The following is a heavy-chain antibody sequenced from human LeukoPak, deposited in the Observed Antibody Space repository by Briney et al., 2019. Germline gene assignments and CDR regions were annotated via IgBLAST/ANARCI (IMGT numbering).Heavy chain of an antibody. Sequence: GGSLRLSCAASGFTFSSYAMSWVRRAPGKGLEWVSAISGSGGSTYYADSVKGRFTISRDNSKNTLYLQMNSLRAEDTAVYYCAKTRITIFGVVRDYYFDYWGQGTLVTVSS. J-gene: IGHJ4*02. V-gene: IGHV3-23*01. D-gene: IGHD3-3*01. CDR1: GFTFSSYA. CDR3: AKTRITIFGVVRDYYFDY. CDR2: ISGSGGST.